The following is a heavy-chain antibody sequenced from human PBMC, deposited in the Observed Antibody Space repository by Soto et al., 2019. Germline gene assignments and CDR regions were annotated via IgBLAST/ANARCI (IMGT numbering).Heavy chain of an antibody. CDR1: GGSISSGGYY. V-gene: IGHV4-31*03. J-gene: IGHJ4*02. Sequence: SETLSLTCTVSGGSISSGGYYWSWIRQHPGKGLEWIGYIYYSGSTYYNPSLKSRVTISVDTSKNQFSLKLSSVTAADTAVYYCASIIAAAGTLAFDYWGQGTLVTVSS. D-gene: IGHD6-13*01. CDR3: ASIIAAAGTLAFDY. CDR2: IYYSGST.